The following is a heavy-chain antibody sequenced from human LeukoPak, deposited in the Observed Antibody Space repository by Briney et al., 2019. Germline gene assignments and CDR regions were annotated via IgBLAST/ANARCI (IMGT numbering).Heavy chain of an antibody. D-gene: IGHD3-10*01. Sequence: ASVKVSCKASGYTFTSYYMHWVRQAPGQGLEWMGIINPSGGSTSYAQKFQGRVTMTRDMSTSTVYMELSSLRSEDTAVYYCARGPMVRGVPDAFDIWGQGTMVTVSS. J-gene: IGHJ3*02. V-gene: IGHV1-46*01. CDR2: INPSGGST. CDR3: ARGPMVRGVPDAFDI. CDR1: GYTFTSYY.